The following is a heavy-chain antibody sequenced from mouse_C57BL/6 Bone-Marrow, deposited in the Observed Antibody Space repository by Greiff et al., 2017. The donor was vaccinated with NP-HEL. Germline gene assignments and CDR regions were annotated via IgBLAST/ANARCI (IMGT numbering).Heavy chain of an antibody. CDR2: IYPGDGDT. V-gene: IGHV1-80*01. CDR3: ARGAY. CDR1: GYEFSNYW. J-gene: IGHJ3*01. Sequence: QVQLQQSGAELVKPGASVKISCKASGYEFSNYWMNWVKQRPGKGLEWIGQIYPGDGDTNYNGKLKDKATRTADKSSSTAYMQLSRLTSEDSAVYFCARGAYWGQGTLVTVSA.